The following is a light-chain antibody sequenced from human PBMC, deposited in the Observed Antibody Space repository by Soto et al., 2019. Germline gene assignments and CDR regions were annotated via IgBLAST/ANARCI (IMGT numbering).Light chain of an antibody. CDR3: QENNSLSYYG. Sequence: DIQMTQFPSTLSASVGDQVTITCRASQNIQSFLAWYQQKPGKAPKLLTYLASRLEGGVPSRFTGSGFGPKSPFPFTVLQHIVFAINFGQENNSLSYYGFGKGTKLEVK. CDR1: QNIQSF. J-gene: IGKJ2*03. V-gene: IGKV1-5*03. CDR2: LAS.